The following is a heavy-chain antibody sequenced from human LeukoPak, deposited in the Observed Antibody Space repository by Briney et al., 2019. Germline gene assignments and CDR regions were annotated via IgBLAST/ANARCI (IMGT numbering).Heavy chain of an antibody. Sequence: SETLSLTCTVSGGSIRSYYWSWIRQPPGKGLEWIGYIYYTGSTKYNSSLKSRVTISVDTSKNQFSLKLSSVTAADTAVYYCARVAPSQWLLLPNYFDYWGQETLVTVSS. CDR1: GGSIRSYY. CDR2: IYYTGST. J-gene: IGHJ4*02. D-gene: IGHD3-22*01. CDR3: ARVAPSQWLLLPNYFDY. V-gene: IGHV4-59*01.